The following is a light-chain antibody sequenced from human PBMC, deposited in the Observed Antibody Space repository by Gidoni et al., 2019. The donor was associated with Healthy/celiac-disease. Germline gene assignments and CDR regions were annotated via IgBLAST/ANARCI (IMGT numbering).Light chain of an antibody. J-gene: IGKJ2*01. Sequence: DSVLTQSPGTLSLSPGERATLSCRASQSVSSSYLAWYQQKPGQAPRLLIYGASSRATGIPDRFSGSGSGTDFTLTISRLEPEDFAVYYCQQYGSSPPNTFGQGTKLEIK. CDR2: GAS. CDR1: QSVSSSY. V-gene: IGKV3-20*01. CDR3: QQYGSSPPNT.